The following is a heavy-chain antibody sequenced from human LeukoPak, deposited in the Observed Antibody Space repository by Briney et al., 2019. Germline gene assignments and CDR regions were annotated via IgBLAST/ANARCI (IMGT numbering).Heavy chain of an antibody. CDR2: ISGSGGST. V-gene: IGHV3-23*01. Sequence: GGSLRLSCAASGFTFSSYAMSWVRQAPGKGLEWVSAISGSGGSTYYADSVKGRFTISRDNSKNTLYLQMNSLRAEDTAVYYCAKDGGWYSSSWYEGHFDYWGQGTLVTVSS. CDR3: AKDGGWYSSSWYEGHFDY. D-gene: IGHD6-13*01. CDR1: GFTFSSYA. J-gene: IGHJ4*02.